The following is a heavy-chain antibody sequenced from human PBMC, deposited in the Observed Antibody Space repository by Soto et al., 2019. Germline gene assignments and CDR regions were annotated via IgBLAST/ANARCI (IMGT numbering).Heavy chain of an antibody. V-gene: IGHV3-64D*06. Sequence: PVGSLRLSCSASGFTFSTYDVHWFRQSPVKVLEFVAGISPIGVSTYYADSVKGRSTISRDNSKNTLYLQMSSLRPDDTAVYYCVKLTDYWGQGTLVTVSS. J-gene: IGHJ4*02. CDR1: GFTFSTYD. CDR3: VKLTDY. CDR2: ISPIGVST. D-gene: IGHD3-9*01.